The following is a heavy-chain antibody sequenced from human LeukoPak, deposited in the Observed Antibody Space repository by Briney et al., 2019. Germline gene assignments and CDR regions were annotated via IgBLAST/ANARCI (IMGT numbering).Heavy chain of an antibody. CDR3: ARPTTVTTHDFQH. D-gene: IGHD4-17*01. CDR1: GGSFSGYY. Sequence: SETLSLTCAVYGGSFSGYYWSWIRQPPGKGLEWIGEINHSGSTNYNPSLKSRVTISVGTSKNQFSLKLSSVTAADTAVYYCARPTTVTTHDFQHWGQGTLVTVPS. J-gene: IGHJ1*01. CDR2: INHSGST. V-gene: IGHV4-34*01.